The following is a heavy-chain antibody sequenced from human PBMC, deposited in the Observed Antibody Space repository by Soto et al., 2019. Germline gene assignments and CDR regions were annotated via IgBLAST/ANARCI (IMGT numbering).Heavy chain of an antibody. V-gene: IGHV3-33*06. Sequence: PGGSLRLSCAASGFTFSSYGLYWVRQAPGKGLEWVALIWYDGSKKYYADSVRGRFTISRDNSENTLYLQMNSLRAEDTAVYYCAKDSELLWFGHLDYWGQGTLVTVS. CDR1: GFTFSSYG. CDR3: AKDSELLWFGHLDY. CDR2: IWYDGSKK. D-gene: IGHD3-10*01. J-gene: IGHJ4*02.